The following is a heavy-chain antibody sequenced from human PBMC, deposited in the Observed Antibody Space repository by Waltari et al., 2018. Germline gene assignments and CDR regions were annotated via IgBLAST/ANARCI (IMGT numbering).Heavy chain of an antibody. Sequence: QVQLVQSGAEVKKPGSSVKVSCKASGGTFSSYDISWVRQAPGQGLEWMGGIIPIFGTANYAQKFQGRVTITTDESTSTAYMELSSLRSEDTAVYYCASRTFGVVIIDAFDIWGQGTMVTVSS. V-gene: IGHV1-69*05. CDR1: GGTFSSYD. CDR2: IIPIFGTA. J-gene: IGHJ3*02. D-gene: IGHD3-3*01. CDR3: ASRTFGVVIIDAFDI.